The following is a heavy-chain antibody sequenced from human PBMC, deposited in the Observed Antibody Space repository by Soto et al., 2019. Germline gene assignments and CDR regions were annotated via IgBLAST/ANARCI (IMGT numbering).Heavy chain of an antibody. CDR3: ARAPNSDYLFDF. Sequence: ASVKVSCKASQFTFTKYTVHWVRQAPGQRLEWMGWINAGSGNTRYSQEFQDRVTITRDTSASTAYMEVSSLRSEDTAVYYCARAPNSDYLFDFWAQGTLVTDSS. CDR2: INAGSGNT. CDR1: QFTFTKYT. V-gene: IGHV1-3*01. D-gene: IGHD4-17*01. J-gene: IGHJ4*02.